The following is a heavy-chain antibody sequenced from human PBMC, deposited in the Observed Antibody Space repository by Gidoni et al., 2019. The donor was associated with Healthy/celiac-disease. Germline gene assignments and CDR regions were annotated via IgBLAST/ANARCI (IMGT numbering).Heavy chain of an antibody. Sequence: QVQLQQSGPGLVKPSQTLSLTCAISGDSVSSNSAAWNWIRQSPSRGLEWLGRTYYRSKWYNDYAVSVKSRITINPDTSKNQFSLQLNSLTPEDTAVYYCARSWWLDIVVVPAAGGTWFDPWGQGTLVTVSS. J-gene: IGHJ5*02. CDR3: ARSWWLDIVVVPAAGGTWFDP. CDR1: GDSVSSNSAA. D-gene: IGHD2-2*03. V-gene: IGHV6-1*01. CDR2: TYYRSKWYN.